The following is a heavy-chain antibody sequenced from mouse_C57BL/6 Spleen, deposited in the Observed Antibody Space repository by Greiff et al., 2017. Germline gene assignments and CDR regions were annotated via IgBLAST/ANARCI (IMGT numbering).Heavy chain of an antibody. V-gene: IGHV5-4*01. CDR1: GFTFSSYA. CDR3: ARDGLNFDY. J-gene: IGHJ2*01. CDR2: ISDGGSYT. Sequence: EVKLMESGGGLVKPGGSLKLSCAASGFTFSSYAMSWVRQTPEKRLEWVATISDGGSYTYYPDNVKGRFTISRDNAKNNLYLQMSHLKSEDTAMYYCARDGLNFDYWGQGTTLTVSS.